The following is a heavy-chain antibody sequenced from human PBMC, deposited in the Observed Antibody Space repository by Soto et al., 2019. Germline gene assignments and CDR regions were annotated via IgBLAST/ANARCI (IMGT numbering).Heavy chain of an antibody. J-gene: IGHJ4*02. CDR2: INHSGST. V-gene: IGHV4-34*01. Sequence: SETLSLTCAVYGGSFSGYYWSWIRQPPGKGLEWIGEINHSGSTNYNPSLKSRVTISVDTSKNQFSLKLSSVTAADTAVYYCARNSKTRRYYYGSGTPDYWGQGTLVTVSS. CDR1: GGSFSGYY. D-gene: IGHD3-10*01. CDR3: ARNSKTRRYYYGSGTPDY.